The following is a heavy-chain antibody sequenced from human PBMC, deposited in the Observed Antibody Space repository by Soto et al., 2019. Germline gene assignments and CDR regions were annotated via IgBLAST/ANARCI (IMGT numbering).Heavy chain of an antibody. J-gene: IGHJ4*02. V-gene: IGHV3-74*01. Sequence: GGSLRLSCAVSGFTFSSHWMRWVRQAPGKGLVWVSRINSDGSSTNYADSVKGRFTISRDNAKKTLYLQMNSLRADDTAVYYCARDSSPYYDFWSGFYTYFDYWGQGALVTVSS. CDR2: INSDGSST. D-gene: IGHD3-3*01. CDR3: ARDSSPYYDFWSGFYTYFDY. CDR1: GFTFSSHW.